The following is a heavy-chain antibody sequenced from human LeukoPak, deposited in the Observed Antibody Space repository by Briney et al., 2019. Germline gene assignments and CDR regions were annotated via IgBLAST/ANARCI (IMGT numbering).Heavy chain of an antibody. V-gene: IGHV1-24*01. D-gene: IGHD6-13*01. CDR2: FDPEDGET. J-gene: IGHJ3*02. Sequence: ASVKVSCKVSGYTLTELSMHWVRQAPGKGLEWMGGFDPEDGETNYAQKFQGRVTITADKSTSTAYMELSSLRSEDTAVYYCARVSGIAAAGPFDIWGQGTMVTVSS. CDR3: ARVSGIAAAGPFDI. CDR1: GYTLTELS.